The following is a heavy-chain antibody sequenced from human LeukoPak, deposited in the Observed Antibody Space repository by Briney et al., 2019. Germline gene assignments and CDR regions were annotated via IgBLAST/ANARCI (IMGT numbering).Heavy chain of an antibody. Sequence: SETLSLTCTDPGGSICRYYWSWMRQPPGKGLEWIGYIYSSGSTNYNSSLKSRVTISLDTSKNQFSLKLSFVTAADTAVYYCARRVAAPGTGGVSWLYTWGQGTLVTVSS. D-gene: IGHD6-13*01. CDR2: IYSSGST. CDR1: GGSICRYY. CDR3: ARRVAAPGTGGVSWLYT. V-gene: IGHV4-59*01. J-gene: IGHJ5*02.